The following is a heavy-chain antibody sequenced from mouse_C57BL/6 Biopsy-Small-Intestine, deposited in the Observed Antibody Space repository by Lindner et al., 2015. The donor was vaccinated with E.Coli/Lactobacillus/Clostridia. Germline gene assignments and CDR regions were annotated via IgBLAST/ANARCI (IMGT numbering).Heavy chain of an antibody. D-gene: IGHD2-1*01. Sequence: VQLQESWTVEAGEGLGPSVKISCKASGYAFSSSWMNWVKQRPGKGLEWIGRIYPGDGDTNYNGKFKGKATLTADKSSSTAYMQLSSLTSEDSAVYFCAREFYGNHDYWGQGTTLTVSS. CDR2: IYPGDGDT. CDR3: AREFYGNHDY. CDR1: GYAFSSSW. V-gene: IGHV1-82*01. J-gene: IGHJ2*01.